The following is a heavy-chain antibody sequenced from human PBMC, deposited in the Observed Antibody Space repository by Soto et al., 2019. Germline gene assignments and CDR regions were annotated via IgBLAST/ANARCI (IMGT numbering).Heavy chain of an antibody. D-gene: IGHD3-22*01. J-gene: IGHJ3*02. CDR1: GFTFDDYA. CDR2: ISGDGGST. Sequence: GGSLRLSCAASGFTFDDYAMHWVRQAPGKGLEWVSLISGDGGSTYYADSVKGRFTISRDNSKNSLYLQMNSLRTEDTALYYCAKTYPAKDSSDYYAFDIWGQGTMVTVSS. CDR3: AKTYPAKDSSDYYAFDI. V-gene: IGHV3-43*02.